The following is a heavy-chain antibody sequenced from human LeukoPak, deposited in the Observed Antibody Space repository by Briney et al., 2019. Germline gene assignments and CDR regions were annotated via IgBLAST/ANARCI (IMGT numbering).Heavy chain of an antibody. Sequence: GGSLRLSCAASGFTFSTYWMSWVRQAPGKGLEWVANIKEDGSEKHYVDSVEGRFTISRDNAKNSLYLQMNSLRAGDTAVYYCARARASARTTANYYYMDVWGKGTTVTISS. CDR2: IKEDGSEK. CDR3: ARARASARTTANYYYMDV. V-gene: IGHV3-7*03. CDR1: GFTFSTYW. D-gene: IGHD1-1*01. J-gene: IGHJ6*03.